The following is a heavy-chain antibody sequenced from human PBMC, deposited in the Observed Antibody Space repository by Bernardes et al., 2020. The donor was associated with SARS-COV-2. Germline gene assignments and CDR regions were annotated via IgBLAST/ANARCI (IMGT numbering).Heavy chain of an antibody. Sequence: VYVCRYSSAYSFTVCYMHLVRHPPAQGLEWMGWVNPNSGGTNYAQKFQGRVTMTRDTSISTAYMELSRLSSDDTAVYYCAREELAAPGYYFDYWGQGTLVTVSS. CDR3: AREELAAPGYYFDY. CDR1: AYSFTVCY. V-gene: IGHV1-2*02. D-gene: IGHD6-13*01. J-gene: IGHJ4*02. CDR2: VNPNSGGT.